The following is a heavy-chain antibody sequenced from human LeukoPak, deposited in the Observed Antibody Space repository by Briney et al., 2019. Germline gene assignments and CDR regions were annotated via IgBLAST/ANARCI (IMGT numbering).Heavy chain of an antibody. V-gene: IGHV3-21*01. CDR2: ISSSSSYI. D-gene: IGHD1-26*01. Sequence: GGSLRLSCAASGFTFSSYSMNWVRQAPGKGLEWVSSISSSSSYIYYADSVKGRLTISRDNAKNSLYLQMNSLRAEDTAVYYCASIVGATDFDYWGQGTLVTVSS. CDR1: GFTFSSYS. J-gene: IGHJ4*02. CDR3: ASIVGATDFDY.